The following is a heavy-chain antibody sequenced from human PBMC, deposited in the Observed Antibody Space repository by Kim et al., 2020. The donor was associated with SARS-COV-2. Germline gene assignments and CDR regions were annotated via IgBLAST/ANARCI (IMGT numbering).Heavy chain of an antibody. Sequence: GGSLRLSCAASGFTFSSYWMSWVRQAPGKGLEWVANIKQDGSEKYYVDSVKGRFTISRDNAKNSLYLQMNSLRAEDTAVYYCARDRGLFTYYDYVWGSYRYLEPDYWGQGTLVTVSS. CDR1: GFTFSSYW. J-gene: IGHJ4*02. CDR3: ARDRGLFTYYDYVWGSYRYLEPDY. CDR2: IKQDGSEK. V-gene: IGHV3-7*01. D-gene: IGHD3-16*02.